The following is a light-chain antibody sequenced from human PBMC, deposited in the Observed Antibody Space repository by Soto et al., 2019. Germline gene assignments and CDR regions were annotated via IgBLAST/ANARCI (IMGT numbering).Light chain of an antibody. CDR1: HSISNY. Sequence: EIVLTQSPATLSLSPGERATLSCRASHSISNYLAWYQQKPGKAPRLLIHGISNRATGIPARFSGSGSGTEFTLTISSLQSEDFEIYYCQQYNNWPITFGQGTRLEIK. CDR3: QQYNNWPIT. J-gene: IGKJ5*01. V-gene: IGKV3-15*01. CDR2: GIS.